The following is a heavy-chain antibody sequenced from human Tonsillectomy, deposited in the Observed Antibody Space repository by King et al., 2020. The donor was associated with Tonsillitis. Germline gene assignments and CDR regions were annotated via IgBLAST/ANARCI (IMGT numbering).Heavy chain of an antibody. V-gene: IGHV3-23*04. CDR2: ISGSGGST. Sequence: DVQLVESGGGLVQSGGSLRLSCAASGFTFSSYAMSWVRQAPGKGLEWVSAISGSGGSTYYADSVKGRFTISRDNCKNTLYLQMNSLRAEDTAVYYCANERSLIWFGELTLPLGHYWGQGTLVTVSS. CDR3: ANERSLIWFGELTLPLGHY. CDR1: GFTFSSYA. D-gene: IGHD3-10*01. J-gene: IGHJ4*02.